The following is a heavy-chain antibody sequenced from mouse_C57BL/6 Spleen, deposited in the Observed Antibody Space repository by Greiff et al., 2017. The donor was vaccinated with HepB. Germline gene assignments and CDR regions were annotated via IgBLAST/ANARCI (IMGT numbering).Heavy chain of an antibody. J-gene: IGHJ3*01. CDR2: IHPNSGST. D-gene: IGHD2-2*01. CDR3: ADAGGYDEEFAY. CDR1: GYTFTSYW. V-gene: IGHV1-64*01. Sequence: VQLQQSGAELVKPGASVKLSCKASGYTFTSYWMHWVKQRPGQGLEWIGMIHPNSGSTNYNEKFKSKATLTVDKSSSTAYMQLSSLTSEDSAVYYCADAGGYDEEFAYWGQGTLVTVSA.